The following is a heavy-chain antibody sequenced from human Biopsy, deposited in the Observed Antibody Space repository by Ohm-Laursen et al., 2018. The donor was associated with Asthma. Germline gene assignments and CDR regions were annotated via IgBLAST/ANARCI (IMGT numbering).Heavy chain of an antibody. CDR2: IKTVFGTT. CDR3: ARCQVGYSSGWSLLLKKIYYSGMDV. J-gene: IGHJ6*02. V-gene: IGHV1-69*13. D-gene: IGHD6-19*01. Sequence: SVKGSCKAPGGTFSNFAISWVRQAPGQGLEWLGGIKTVFGTTNYAQKFQGRVTITADESTSTAYMEVTSLRSEDTAIYYCARCQVGYSSGWSLLLKKIYYSGMDVWGQGTAVTVSS. CDR1: GGTFSNFA.